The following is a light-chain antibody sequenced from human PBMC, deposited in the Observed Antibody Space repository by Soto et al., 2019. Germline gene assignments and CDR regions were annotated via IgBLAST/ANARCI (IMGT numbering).Light chain of an antibody. J-gene: IGLJ1*01. V-gene: IGLV2-14*01. Sequence: QSVLTQPASVSGSPGQSITISCGGTSSDVGAYIYVSWYQQFPGKAPKLIIFEVSSRPAWISNRFSASKSGNTASLTISGLQAEDEADYYCSSYTTSSSYVFGTGTKV. CDR3: SSYTTSSSYV. CDR1: SSDVGAYIY. CDR2: EVS.